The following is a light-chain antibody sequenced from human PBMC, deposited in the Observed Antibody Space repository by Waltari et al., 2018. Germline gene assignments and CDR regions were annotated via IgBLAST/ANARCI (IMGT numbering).Light chain of an antibody. CDR3: QQYDNLPYT. Sequence: DIQMTQSPSYLYASVGDRVTITCQASQDITNYLNWYQQKPGKAPKLLIYDASNLETGVPSRFSGSGSGTDFTFTISSLQPEDIATYYCQQYDNLPYTFGQGTKLEIK. CDR1: QDITNY. J-gene: IGKJ2*01. CDR2: DAS. V-gene: IGKV1-33*01.